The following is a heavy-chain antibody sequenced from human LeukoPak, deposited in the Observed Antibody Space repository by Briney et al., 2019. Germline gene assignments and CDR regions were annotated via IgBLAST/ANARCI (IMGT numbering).Heavy chain of an antibody. CDR2: IWYDGSNK. CDR1: GFTFSSYG. CDR3: AKDLNDFWSGYLFDY. Sequence: GGSLRLSCAASGFTFSSYGMPWVRQAPGKGLEWVAVIWYDGSNKYYADSVKGRFTISRDNSKNALYLQMNSLRAEDTAVYYCAKDLNDFWSGYLFDYWGQGTLVTVSS. J-gene: IGHJ4*02. V-gene: IGHV3-33*06. D-gene: IGHD3-3*01.